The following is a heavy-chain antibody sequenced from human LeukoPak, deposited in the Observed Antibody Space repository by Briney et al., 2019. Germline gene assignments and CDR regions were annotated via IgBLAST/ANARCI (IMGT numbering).Heavy chain of an antibody. CDR3: AKIVLFRWFDP. CDR1: GFTFSSYA. J-gene: IGHJ5*02. Sequence: PGGSLRLSCAASGFTFSSYAMSWVRQAPGKGLEWVSGISGSGGNTYQADSVKGRFTISRDNSKNTLYLQMNSLRAEDTAVYYCAKIVLFRWFDPWGQATLVTVSS. V-gene: IGHV3-23*01. CDR2: ISGSGGNT. D-gene: IGHD5/OR15-5a*01.